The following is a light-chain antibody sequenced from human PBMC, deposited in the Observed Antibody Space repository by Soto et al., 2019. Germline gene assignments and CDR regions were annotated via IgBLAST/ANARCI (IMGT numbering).Light chain of an antibody. Sequence: QSALTQPASVSGSPGQSITISCTGTSSDVGDYNYVSWYQQHPGKAPRLMIYEVSHRLSGVSNRFSGSKSGYTASLTISGRQDEDEAEYDCSAYIRNGIVVFGGGTKLTVL. CDR2: EVS. CDR1: SSDVGDYNY. J-gene: IGLJ2*01. CDR3: SAYIRNGIVV. V-gene: IGLV2-14*01.